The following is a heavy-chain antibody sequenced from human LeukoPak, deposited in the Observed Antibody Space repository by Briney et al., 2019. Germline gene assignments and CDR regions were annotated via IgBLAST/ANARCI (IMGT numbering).Heavy chain of an antibody. J-gene: IGHJ4*02. CDR3: ARWMHGDLFDY. Sequence: SETLSLTCAVYGGSSSGYYWSWIRQPPGKGLEWIGEINHSGSTNYNPSLKSRVTISVDTSKNQFSLKLSSVTAADTAVYYCARWMHGDLFDYWGQGTLVTVSS. CDR2: INHSGST. D-gene: IGHD4-17*01. V-gene: IGHV4-34*01. CDR1: GGSSSGYY.